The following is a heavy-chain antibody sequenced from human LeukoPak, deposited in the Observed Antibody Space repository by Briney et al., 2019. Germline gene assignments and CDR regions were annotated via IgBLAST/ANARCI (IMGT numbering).Heavy chain of an antibody. D-gene: IGHD3-3*01. CDR2: IYYSGGT. CDR3: ARVYYDFWSGYRNWFDP. J-gene: IGHJ5*02. Sequence: SETLSLTCTVSGGSISSSSYYWGWIRQPPGKGLEWIGSIYYSGGTYYNPSLKSRVTISVDTSKNQFSLKLSSVTAADTAVYYCARVYYDFWSGYRNWFDPWGQGTLVTVSS. V-gene: IGHV4-39*01. CDR1: GGSISSSSYY.